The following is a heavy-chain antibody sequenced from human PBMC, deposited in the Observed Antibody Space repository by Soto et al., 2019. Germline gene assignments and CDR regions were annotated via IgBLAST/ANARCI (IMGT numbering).Heavy chain of an antibody. CDR3: AKDPPFITMVRGAQKGNWFDP. J-gene: IGHJ5*02. D-gene: IGHD3-10*01. Sequence: EVQLLESGGGLVQPGGSLRLSCAASGFTFSSYAMSWVRQAPGKGLEWVSAISGSGGSTYYADSVKGRFTISRDNSKNSPYLKMNSLRAEDTAVYYCAKDPPFITMVRGAQKGNWFDPWGQGTLVTVSS. CDR1: GFTFSSYA. V-gene: IGHV3-23*01. CDR2: ISGSGGST.